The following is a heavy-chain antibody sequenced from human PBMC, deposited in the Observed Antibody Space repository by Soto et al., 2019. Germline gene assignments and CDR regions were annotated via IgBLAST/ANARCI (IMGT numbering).Heavy chain of an antibody. D-gene: IGHD2-15*01. CDR3: ARGAGRGFCSGNTCYSPYNYYGMDV. V-gene: IGHV6-1*01. CDR2: TYYRSKWYD. J-gene: IGHJ6*02. CDR1: GDSVSSNSAA. Sequence: SQTLSLTCVISGDSVSSNSAAWNWVRQSPSRGLEWLGRTYYRSKWYDDYAVSVKSRLTINPDTSKNQFSLHLNSVTPEDTAVYYCARGAGRGFCSGNTCYSPYNYYGMDVWCQGTTVTVSS.